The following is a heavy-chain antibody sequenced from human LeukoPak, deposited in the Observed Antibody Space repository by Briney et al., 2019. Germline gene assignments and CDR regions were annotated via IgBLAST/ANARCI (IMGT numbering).Heavy chain of an antibody. CDR1: GGSLSGYY. Sequence: SETLSLTCAVYGGSLSGYYWGWIRQPPGKGLEWIGSIYYSGSTYYNPSLKSRVTISVDTSKNQFSLKLSSVTAADTAVYYCARDSGSYFRAFDIWGQGTMVTVSS. CDR3: ARDSGSYFRAFDI. J-gene: IGHJ3*02. CDR2: IYYSGST. V-gene: IGHV4-39*01. D-gene: IGHD1-26*01.